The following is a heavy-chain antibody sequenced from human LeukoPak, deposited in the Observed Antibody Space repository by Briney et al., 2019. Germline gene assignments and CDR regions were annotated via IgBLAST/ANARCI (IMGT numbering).Heavy chain of an antibody. J-gene: IGHJ3*02. CDR3: AKLRGYFDWLEAFDI. CDR1: GFTFSSYG. CDR2: ISYDGSNK. Sequence: GGSLRLSCTASGFTFSSYGMHWVRQAPGKGLEWVAVISYDGSNKDYVDSVEGRFTISRDNSKNTLYPQMNSLRPEDTAVYYCAKLRGYFDWLEAFDIWGQGTMVTVSS. D-gene: IGHD3-9*01. V-gene: IGHV3-30*18.